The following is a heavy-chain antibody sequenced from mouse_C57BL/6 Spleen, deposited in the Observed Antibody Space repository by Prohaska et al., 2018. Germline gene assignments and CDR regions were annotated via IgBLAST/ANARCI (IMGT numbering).Heavy chain of an antibody. CDR3: ARGSWGSSYDY. V-gene: IGHV1-54*01. CDR2: INHGSGGT. D-gene: IGHD1-1*01. CDR1: GYAFTNYL. J-gene: IGHJ2*01. Sequence: QVQLQQSGAELVRPGTSVNVSCKASGYAFTNYLIEWVKQRHGQGLEWIGVINHGSGGTNYNENVKGKATLTADKSSSTAYMQRSSLTSEDSAVYFCARGSWGSSYDYWGQGTTLTVSS.